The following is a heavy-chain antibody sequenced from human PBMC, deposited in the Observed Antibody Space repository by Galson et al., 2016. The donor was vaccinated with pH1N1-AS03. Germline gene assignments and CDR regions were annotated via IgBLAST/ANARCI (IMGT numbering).Heavy chain of an antibody. D-gene: IGHD6-19*01. J-gene: IGHJ4*02. CDR3: ARGLTADSGGWGRPFDS. CDR1: GFIFSSFE. Sequence: SLRLSCAASGFIFSSFEMNWVRQAPGKGLEWVSYITRSGGTIYYSDSVKGLFTVSRDNAKNSLYLQMNSLRAEDTAVYYCARGLTADSGGWGRPFDSWGQGTLVTVSS. CDR2: ITRSGGTI. V-gene: IGHV3-48*03.